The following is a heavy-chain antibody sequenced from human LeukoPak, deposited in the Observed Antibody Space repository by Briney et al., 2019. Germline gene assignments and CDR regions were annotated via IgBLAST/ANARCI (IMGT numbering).Heavy chain of an antibody. CDR3: ARDSQTGYYDFWSGYDYYFDY. CDR2: ISAYNGNT. V-gene: IGHV1-18*01. J-gene: IGHJ4*02. D-gene: IGHD3-3*01. CDR1: GYTFTSYG. Sequence: GASVKVSCKASGYTFTSYGISWVRQAPGQGLEWMGWISAYNGNTNYAQKLQGRVTMTTDTSTSTAYMELRSLRSDDTAVYYCARDSQTGYYDFWSGYDYYFDYWGQGTLVTVSS.